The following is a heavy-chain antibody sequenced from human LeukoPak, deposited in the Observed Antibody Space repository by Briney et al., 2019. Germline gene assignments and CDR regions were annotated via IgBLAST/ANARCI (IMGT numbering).Heavy chain of an antibody. Sequence: PGGSLRLSCAASGFSFSSHSMTWARQAPGKGLEWVSHISGSGGGAYYADSVKGRFTISRDNSKNTLYLQMNSLRGEDTAVYYCAKAQCGSECYYNMDVWGQGTTVTVSS. CDR3: AKAQCGSECYYNMDV. CDR1: GFSFSSHS. V-gene: IGHV3-23*01. J-gene: IGHJ6*02. D-gene: IGHD2-21*01. CDR2: ISGSGGGA.